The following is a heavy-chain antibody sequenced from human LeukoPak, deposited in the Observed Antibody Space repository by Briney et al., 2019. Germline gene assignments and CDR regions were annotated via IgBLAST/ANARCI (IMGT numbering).Heavy chain of an antibody. D-gene: IGHD6-6*01. Sequence: SETLSLTCTVSGGSISSYYWSWIRQPAGKGLEWIGRIYTSGSTNYNPSLKSRVTMSVDTSKNQFSLKLSSVTAADTAVYYRARVGSSSSKHYYYMDVWGKGTTVTVSS. CDR3: ARVGSSSSKHYYYMDV. J-gene: IGHJ6*03. V-gene: IGHV4-4*07. CDR2: IYTSGST. CDR1: GGSISSYY.